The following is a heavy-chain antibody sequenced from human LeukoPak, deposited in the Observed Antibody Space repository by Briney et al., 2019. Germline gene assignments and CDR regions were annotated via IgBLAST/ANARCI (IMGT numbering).Heavy chain of an antibody. D-gene: IGHD3-3*01. CDR2: ISAYNGNT. Sequence: ASVKVSCKASGYTFTSYGISWVRQAPGQGLEWMGWISAYNGNTNYAQKLQGRVTMTTDTSTSTAYMELRSLRSDDTAVYYCARVERYDFWSGYYTDHYYFDYWGQGTLVTVSS. CDR1: GYTFTSYG. J-gene: IGHJ4*02. V-gene: IGHV1-18*01. CDR3: ARVERYDFWSGYYTDHYYFDY.